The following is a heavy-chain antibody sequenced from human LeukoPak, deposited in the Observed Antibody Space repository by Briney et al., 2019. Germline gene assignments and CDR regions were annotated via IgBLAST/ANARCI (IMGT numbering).Heavy chain of an antibody. J-gene: IGHJ3*01. CDR2: INNPGSSA. D-gene: IGHD2-2*01. Sequence: PGGSLRLSCAASGFTFYNYWMHWVRQAPGKGLEWISRINNPGSSATYADALKGRFTMSRDNGKNTVHLQMDGLRADDTAIYYCARTYCSPTSCFSIAFDLWGQGIMVTVSS. V-gene: IGHV3-74*03. CDR3: ARTYCSPTSCFSIAFDL. CDR1: GFTFYNYW.